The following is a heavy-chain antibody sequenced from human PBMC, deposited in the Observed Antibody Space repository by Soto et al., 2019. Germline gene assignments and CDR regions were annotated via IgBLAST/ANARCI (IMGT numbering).Heavy chain of an antibody. V-gene: IGHV3-30*03. J-gene: IGHJ6*02. CDR3: ARSRDGYSFYFYYGMDG. CDR2: ILHDGSAE. D-gene: IGHD4-4*01. CDR1: GFTFTSYD. Sequence: GGSLRLSCSASGFTFTSYDMHWVRQAPGKGLEWMALILHDGSAEYYADSVKGRFTISRDNSRSTLYLQMNSLRAEDTAVYYCARSRDGYSFYFYYGMDGWGQGTTVTVSS.